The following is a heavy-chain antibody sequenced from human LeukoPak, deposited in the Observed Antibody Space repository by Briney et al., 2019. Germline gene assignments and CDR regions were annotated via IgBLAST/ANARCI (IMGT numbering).Heavy chain of an antibody. CDR1: GFTFSSYG. J-gene: IGHJ4*02. CDR3: ARDFELSH. CDR2: IWYDGSSK. Sequence: GGSLRLSCAASGFTFSSYGMHWVRQAPGKGLEWVALIWYDGSSKHYADSVRGRFTIFRDNSKNTLYLQMNSLRAEDTAVYYCARDFELSHWGQGTLVTVSS. V-gene: IGHV3-33*01. D-gene: IGHD3-16*02.